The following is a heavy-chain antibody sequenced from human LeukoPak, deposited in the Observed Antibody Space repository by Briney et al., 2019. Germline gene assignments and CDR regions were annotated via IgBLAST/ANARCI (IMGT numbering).Heavy chain of an antibody. V-gene: IGHV1-2*02. CDR2: INPNSGAT. CDR3: AKDSGAGYSSYHH. CDR1: GYTFTGDY. Sequence: ASVKVSCKASGYTFTGDYMHWVRQAPGQGLEWMGWINPNSGATNYAQKFQDRVTMTRDTSISTAYMELSRLRSDDTAVYYCAKDSGAGYSSYHHWGQGTLVTVSS. D-gene: IGHD2-15*01. J-gene: IGHJ1*01.